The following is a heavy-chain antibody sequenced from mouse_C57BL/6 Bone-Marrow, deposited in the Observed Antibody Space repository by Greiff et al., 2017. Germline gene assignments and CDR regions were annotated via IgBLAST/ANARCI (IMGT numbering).Heavy chain of an antibody. CDR1: GYSFTGYF. CDR2: INPYNGAT. Sequence: EVQRVESGPELVKPGASVKISCKASGYSFTGYFMNWVKQSHGKSLEWIGRINPYNGATFYNQKFKGKATLTVDKSSSTAHMELMSLTSEDFAVYYCAGDYYCSSGIDYWGQGTSLTVSS. D-gene: IGHD1-1*01. V-gene: IGHV1-37*01. CDR3: AGDYYCSSGIDY. J-gene: IGHJ2*02.